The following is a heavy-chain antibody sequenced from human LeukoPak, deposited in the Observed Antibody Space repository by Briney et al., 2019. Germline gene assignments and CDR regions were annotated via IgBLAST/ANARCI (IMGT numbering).Heavy chain of an antibody. V-gene: IGHV3-48*02. CDR3: TRVGRWGFGSSAP. D-gene: IGHD7-27*01. CDR1: GFTFSSYA. Sequence: QPGGSLRLSCAASGFTFSSYAMSWVRQAPGKGLEWVSYISSTSSTIYYADSVKGRFTISRDNAKNSLYLQMSSLRDEDTAVYYCTRVGRWGFGSSAPWGQGTLVTVSS. CDR2: ISSTSSTI. J-gene: IGHJ5*02.